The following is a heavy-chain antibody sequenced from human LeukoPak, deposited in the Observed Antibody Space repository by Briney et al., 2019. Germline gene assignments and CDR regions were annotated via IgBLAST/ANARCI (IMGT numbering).Heavy chain of an antibody. CDR1: GGSISSYY. J-gene: IGHJ4*02. CDR3: VSAYCGGDCYHSLLTN. D-gene: IGHD2-21*02. V-gene: IGHV4-59*05. Sequence: SETLSLTCTVSGGSISSYYWSWIRQPAGKGLEWIGSIYYSGSTYYNPSLKSRVTIPMDRSKNQFSLRLTSLTAADTAVYYCVSAYCGGDCYHSLLTNWGQGILVTVSS. CDR2: IYYSGST.